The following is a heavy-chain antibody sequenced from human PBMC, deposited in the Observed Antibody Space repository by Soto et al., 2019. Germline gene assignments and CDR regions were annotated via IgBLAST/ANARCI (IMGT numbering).Heavy chain of an antibody. Sequence: GGSLRLSCAASGFTFSSYAMSWFRQAPGKGLEWVSAISGSGGSTYYADSVKGRFTISRDNSKNTLYLQMNSLRAEDTAVYYCAKLEILRYFDWLRSDYGMNIWGPGTTVTVS. V-gene: IGHV3-23*01. D-gene: IGHD3-9*01. CDR3: AKLEILRYFDWLRSDYGMNI. CDR1: GFTFSSYA. J-gene: IGHJ6*02. CDR2: ISGSGGST.